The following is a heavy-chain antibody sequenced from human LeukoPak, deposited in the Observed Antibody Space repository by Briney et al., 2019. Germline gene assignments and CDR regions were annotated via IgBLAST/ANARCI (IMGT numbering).Heavy chain of an antibody. CDR1: GGSISSGSYY. V-gene: IGHV4-61*02. D-gene: IGHD1-26*01. Sequence: SETLSLTCTVSGGSISSGSYYWSWIRQPAGKGLEWIGRIYTSGSTNYNPSLKSRVTISVDTSKNQFSLKLSSVTAADTAVYYCARELPSLYSGTLGAFDIWGQGTMVTVSS. J-gene: IGHJ3*02. CDR2: IYTSGST. CDR3: ARELPSLYSGTLGAFDI.